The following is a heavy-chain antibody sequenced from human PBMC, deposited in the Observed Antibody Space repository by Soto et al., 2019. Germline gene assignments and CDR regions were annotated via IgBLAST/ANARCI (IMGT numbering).Heavy chain of an antibody. CDR1: GYTFTSYA. J-gene: IGHJ6*02. D-gene: IGHD3-22*01. CDR2: INPNSGGT. CDR3: ARGGGTMIVVVTYYYGMDV. Sequence: ASVKVSCKASGYTFTSYAMHWVRQAPGQGLEWMGWINPNSGGTNYAQKFQGWVTMTRDTSISTAYMELSRLRSDDTAVYYCARGGGTMIVVVTYYYGMDVWGQGTTVTVSS. V-gene: IGHV1-2*04.